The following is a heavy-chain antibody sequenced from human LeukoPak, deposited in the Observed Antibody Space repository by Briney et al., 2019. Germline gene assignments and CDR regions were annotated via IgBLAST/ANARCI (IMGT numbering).Heavy chain of an antibody. V-gene: IGHV4-31*03. CDR2: ISYSGST. J-gene: IGHJ4*02. Sequence: SETLSLTCTVSGGSISDAAHCWSWIRQHPGKGLESIGYISYSGSTYYNPSLKSRVTISVDTSKNQFSLKLRSVTAADTAVYYCAAIVVVTAAIDYWGQGILVTVSS. D-gene: IGHD2-2*01. CDR1: GGSISDAAHC. CDR3: AAIVVVTAAIDY.